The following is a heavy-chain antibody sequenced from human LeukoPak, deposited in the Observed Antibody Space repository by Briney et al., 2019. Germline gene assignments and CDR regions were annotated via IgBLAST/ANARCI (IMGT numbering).Heavy chain of an antibody. J-gene: IGHJ4*02. D-gene: IGHD6-13*01. CDR3: ARDYSSSWYKVYDY. V-gene: IGHV3-21*01. CDR1: GFTFSSYS. Sequence: NPGGSLRLSCAATGFTFSSYSMNWVRQAPGKGLEWVSSISSSSSYIYYADSVKGRFTISRDNAKNSLYLQMNSLRAEDTAVYYCARDYSSSWYKVYDYWGQGTLVTVSS. CDR2: ISSSSSYI.